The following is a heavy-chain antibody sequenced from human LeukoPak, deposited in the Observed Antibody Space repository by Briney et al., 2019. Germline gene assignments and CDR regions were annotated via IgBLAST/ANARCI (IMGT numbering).Heavy chain of an antibody. CDR2: MCDTAGCT. CDR1: GFTFYMYA. Sequence: GGSLRLSCQASGFTFYMYAMSWVRQAPGKGLEWVASMCDTAGCTFYPDSVKGRFTISRDNSKNVLYLRMNSLTAEDTAIYYCAKDRPNFHENSGHYYRRDGDSWGQGTLVTVSS. D-gene: IGHD3-22*01. J-gene: IGHJ5*01. V-gene: IGHV3-23*01. CDR3: AKDRPNFHENSGHYYRRDGDS.